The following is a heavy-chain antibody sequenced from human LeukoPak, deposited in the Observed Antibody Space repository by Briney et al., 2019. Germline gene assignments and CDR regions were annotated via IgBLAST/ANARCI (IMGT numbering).Heavy chain of an antibody. V-gene: IGHV3-23*01. CDR1: GFTFSTYA. CDR3: ANEYYYGSGSYYIVDAFDI. J-gene: IGHJ3*02. D-gene: IGHD3-10*01. CDR2: ISGSGVST. Sequence: PGGSLRLSCAASGFTFSTYAMSSGRQAPGKGLECVSAISGSGVSTYYAASVKGGFTISRDNSKNSLYLYMNSLTAEDTAVYYCANEYYYGSGSYYIVDAFDIWGQGTMVTVSS.